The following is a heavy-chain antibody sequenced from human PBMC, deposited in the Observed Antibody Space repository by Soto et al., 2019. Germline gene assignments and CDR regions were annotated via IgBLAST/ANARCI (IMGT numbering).Heavy chain of an antibody. CDR3: ARIGGWYDSSGYYWGFYAFDI. J-gene: IGHJ3*02. D-gene: IGHD3-22*01. CDR1: GSSISTDY. Sequence: PPETLCLTCTVSGSSISTDYSTWIRQPPRKGLEWIGYIYHSGSTNYNPSLKSRVTILVDTAKNQFSLRLSSVTAADTAVYYCARIGGWYDSSGYYWGFYAFDIWWQWPMVT. CDR2: IYHSGST. V-gene: IGHV4-59*01.